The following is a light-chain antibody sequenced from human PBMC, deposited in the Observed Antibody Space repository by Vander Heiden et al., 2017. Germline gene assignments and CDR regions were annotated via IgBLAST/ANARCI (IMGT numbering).Light chain of an antibody. J-gene: IGKJ4*01. CDR1: QSINMF. CDR3: QQFYSGPT. CDR2: TAS. Sequence: DIQLTHSPSSLSASVRDRVTITCRASQSINMFLNWYQQRPEKGPKLLIYTASTLQGGVPSRFSGSGSGTDFTLTISSLQPEDFATYYCQQFYSGPTFGGGTKVEIK. V-gene: IGKV1-39*01.